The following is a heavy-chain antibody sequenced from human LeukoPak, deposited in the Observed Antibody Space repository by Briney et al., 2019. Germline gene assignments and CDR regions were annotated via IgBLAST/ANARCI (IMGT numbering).Heavy chain of an antibody. CDR2: TSFDGGKN. V-gene: IGHV3-30*04. Sequence: PGRSLRLSCAASGFIFSSYAMNWVRQAPGKGLEWVAGTSFDGGKNYYIDSVKGRFTISRDNSKNTLYLQMNILRAEDTAVYYCARALTVFRGVPTLDFWGQGTLVSVSS. CDR3: ARALTVFRGVPTLDF. CDR1: GFIFSSYA. D-gene: IGHD3-10*01. J-gene: IGHJ4*02.